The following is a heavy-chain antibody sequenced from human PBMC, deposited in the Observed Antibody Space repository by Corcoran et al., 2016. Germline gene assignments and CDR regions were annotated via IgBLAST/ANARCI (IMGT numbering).Heavy chain of an antibody. CDR1: GGSFSGYY. V-gene: IGHV4-34*01. CDR3: ARGKQAQCGYSHGSRFCGNWFDP. J-gene: IGHJ5*02. Sequence: QVQLQQWGAGLLKPSETLSLTCAVYGGSFSGYYWSWIRQPPGKGLEWIGEINHSGSTNYNPSLKSRVTISVDTSKNQFSLKLSSVTTADTAVYYCARGKQAQCGYSHGSRFCGNWFDPWGQGTLVTVSS. CDR2: INHSGST. D-gene: IGHD5-18*01.